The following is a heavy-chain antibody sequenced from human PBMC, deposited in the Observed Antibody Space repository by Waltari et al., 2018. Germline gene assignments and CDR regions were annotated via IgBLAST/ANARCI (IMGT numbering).Heavy chain of an antibody. Sequence: EVQLLESGGGLVQPGGSLRLSCAASGFTFSSYAMSWVRQAPGKGLEWVSVSYSGGSTYYADSVKGRFTISRDNSKNTLYLQMNSLRAEDTAVYYCAKGHDAFDIWGQGTMVTVSS. CDR2: SYSGGST. V-gene: IGHV3-23*03. D-gene: IGHD1-1*01. CDR3: AKGHDAFDI. J-gene: IGHJ3*02. CDR1: GFTFSSYA.